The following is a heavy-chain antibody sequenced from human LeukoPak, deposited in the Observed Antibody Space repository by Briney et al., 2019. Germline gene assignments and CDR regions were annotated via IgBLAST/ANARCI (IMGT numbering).Heavy chain of an antibody. CDR2: ISAYNGNT. J-gene: IGHJ4*02. D-gene: IGHD3-10*01. Sequence: ASVKVSCKASGYTFTSYGISWVRQAPGQGLEWMGWISAYNGNTNYAQKLQGRVTMTTDTSTSTAYMELRSLRSDDTAVYYCARANLYYSNVLLWFGELYGPWPDYWGQGTLVTVSS. CDR1: GYTFTSYG. CDR3: ARANLYYSNVLLWFGELYGPWPDY. V-gene: IGHV1-18*01.